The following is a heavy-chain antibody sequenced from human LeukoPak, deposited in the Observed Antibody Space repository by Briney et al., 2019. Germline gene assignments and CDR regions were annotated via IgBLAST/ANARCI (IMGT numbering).Heavy chain of an antibody. J-gene: IGHJ2*01. CDR3: ARVFPFWSGYYKLGWYFDL. CDR2: INHSGST. D-gene: IGHD3-3*01. Sequence: SETLSLTCAVYGGSFSGYYWSWIRQPPGKGLEWIGEINHSGSTNYNPSLKSRVTISVDTSKNQFSLKLSSVTAADTAVYYCARVFPFWSGYYKLGWYFDLWGRGTLVTVSS. V-gene: IGHV4-34*01. CDR1: GGSFSGYY.